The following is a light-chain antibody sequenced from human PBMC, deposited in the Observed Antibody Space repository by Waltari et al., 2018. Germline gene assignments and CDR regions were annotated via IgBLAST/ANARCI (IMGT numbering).Light chain of an antibody. V-gene: IGLV1-44*01. CDR3: AGWDDSLKGVI. J-gene: IGLJ2*01. Sequence: QSVLTQPPSVSGTPGQRVTISCSGSSSNIGSNTVDWYQQLPGTAPKLLMYRNNLRPSVGPDRVAGSKSGTSASLAIVGIQSEDEGDYFCAGWDDSLKGVIFGGGTKVTVL. CDR1: SSNIGSNT. CDR2: RNN.